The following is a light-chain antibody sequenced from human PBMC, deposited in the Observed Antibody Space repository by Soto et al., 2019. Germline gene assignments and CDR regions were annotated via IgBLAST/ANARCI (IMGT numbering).Light chain of an antibody. V-gene: IGKV1-5*03. J-gene: IGKJ1*01. CDR3: QQYNSVSPPWT. Sequence: QMTQTPSTLYASVGDTVSITCRASHSVSNGLAWYQQKPGKAPRRLIYEASLLQTGVPSRFSGSASGPDFTLTISGLQPDDFATYYCQQYNSVSPPWTVGQVTTV. CDR2: EAS. CDR1: HSVSNG.